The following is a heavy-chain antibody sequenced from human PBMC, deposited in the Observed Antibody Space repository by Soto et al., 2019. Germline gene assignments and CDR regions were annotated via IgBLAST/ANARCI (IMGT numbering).Heavy chain of an antibody. D-gene: IGHD5-12*01. CDR3: VRMGFSGGGYLSYYYYGMDI. V-gene: IGHV5-51*07. Sequence: GAALKISGQALGENVSNYWIGPVHQMPGKGLEWMGIIYPDESDTRYSPSFQGQVTISADKSISTAYLQWSSLKASDTAMYYCVRMGFSGGGYLSYYYYGMDIWGQGTTVTVSS. CDR1: GENVSNYW. CDR2: IYPDESDT. J-gene: IGHJ6*02.